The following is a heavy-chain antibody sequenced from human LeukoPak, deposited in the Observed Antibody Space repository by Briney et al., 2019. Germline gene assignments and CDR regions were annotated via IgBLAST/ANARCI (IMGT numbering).Heavy chain of an antibody. Sequence: SETLSLTCTVSGGSISSSSYYWGWIRQPPGKGLEWIGSIYYSGSTYYNPSLKSRVTISVDTSKNQFSLKLSSVTAADTAVYYCARASWSKGAFDIWGQGTMVTVSS. J-gene: IGHJ3*02. D-gene: IGHD6-13*01. CDR1: GGSISSSSYY. CDR2: IYYSGST. CDR3: ARASWSKGAFDI. V-gene: IGHV4-39*07.